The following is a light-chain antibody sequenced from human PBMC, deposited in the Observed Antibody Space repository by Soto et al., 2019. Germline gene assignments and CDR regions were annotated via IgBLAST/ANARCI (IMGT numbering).Light chain of an antibody. CDR1: SSDVGGYNY. J-gene: IGLJ1*01. V-gene: IGLV2-14*01. CDR2: EVS. Sequence: QSALTQPASVSGSPGQSITISCTGTSSDVGGYNYVSWYQQHPGKAPKLRIYEVSNRPSGVSNRFSGSKSGNTASLTISGLQAEDEDDYYCSSYTSSSTKVFGTGTKLTVL. CDR3: SSYTSSSTKV.